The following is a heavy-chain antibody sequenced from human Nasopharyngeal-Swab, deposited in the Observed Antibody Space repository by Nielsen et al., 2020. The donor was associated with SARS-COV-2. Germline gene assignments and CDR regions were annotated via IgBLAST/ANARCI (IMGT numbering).Heavy chain of an antibody. V-gene: IGHV4-31*03. CDR1: GGSISSGGYY. CDR2: IYYSGST. D-gene: IGHD2/OR15-2a*01. CDR3: ARAFADSLYGMDV. Sequence: SETLSLTCTVAGGSISSGGYYWTWIRQHPGKGLERIGYIYYSGSTYYNPSLKSRVTISVDTSQNQFSLKVNSVTAADTAVYYCARAFADSLYGMDVWGQGTTVTVSS. J-gene: IGHJ6*02.